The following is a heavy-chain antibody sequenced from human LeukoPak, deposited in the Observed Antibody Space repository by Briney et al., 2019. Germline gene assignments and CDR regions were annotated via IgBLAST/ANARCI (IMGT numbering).Heavy chain of an antibody. CDR1: GGSISSYY. Sequence: SETVSLTCTVSGGSISSYYWSWIRQPAGKGLEWIGRIYTSGSTNYNPSLKSRVTMSVDTSKNQFSLKLSSVTAADTAVYYCARELRGDIVVVPAAMCWFDPWGQGTLVTVSS. CDR3: ARELRGDIVVVPAAMCWFDP. J-gene: IGHJ5*02. CDR2: IYTSGST. D-gene: IGHD2-2*01. V-gene: IGHV4-4*07.